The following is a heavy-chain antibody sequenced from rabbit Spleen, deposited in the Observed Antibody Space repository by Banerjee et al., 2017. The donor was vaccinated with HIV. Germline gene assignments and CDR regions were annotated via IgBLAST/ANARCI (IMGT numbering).Heavy chain of an antibody. CDR3: ARDSGSSFSSYGMDL. CDR1: GFSFSNSYY. D-gene: IGHD8-1*01. Sequence: QEQLMESGGGLVKPEGSLTLTCTASGFSFSNSYYMCWVRQAPGKGLECIACIYGGSGGSTWYASWAKGRFTISKTSSTTVTLQLTSLTAADTATYFCARDSGSSFSSYGMDLWGQGTLVTVS. J-gene: IGHJ6*01. V-gene: IGHV1S45*01. CDR2: IYGGSGGST.